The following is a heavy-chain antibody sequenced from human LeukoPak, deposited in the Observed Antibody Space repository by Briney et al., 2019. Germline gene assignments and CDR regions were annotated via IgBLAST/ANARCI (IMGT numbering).Heavy chain of an antibody. V-gene: IGHV5-51*01. CDR1: GYSFTSYW. Sequence: GESLKISCKGSGYSFTSYWIGWVRQMPGKGLEWMGIIYTGDSDTRYSPSFQGQVTISADKSISTAYLQWSSLKASDTAMYYCARLQVGYCSGGSCYSGYFQHWGQGTLVTVSS. D-gene: IGHD2-15*01. CDR3: ARLQVGYCSGGSCYSGYFQH. CDR2: IYTGDSDT. J-gene: IGHJ1*01.